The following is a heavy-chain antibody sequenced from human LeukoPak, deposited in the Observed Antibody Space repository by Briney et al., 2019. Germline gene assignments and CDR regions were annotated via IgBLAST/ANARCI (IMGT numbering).Heavy chain of an antibody. D-gene: IGHD3-10*01. Sequence: SETLSLTCTVSGGSFSSGSYYWSWIRQPAGKGLEWIGRIYTSGSTNYNPALKSRVTISIDTSKNQLSLRLSSVTAADTAVYYCARAIWFGEGHDYWGQGTLVTVSS. CDR1: GGSFSSGSYY. CDR3: ARAIWFGEGHDY. V-gene: IGHV4-61*02. J-gene: IGHJ4*02. CDR2: IYTSGST.